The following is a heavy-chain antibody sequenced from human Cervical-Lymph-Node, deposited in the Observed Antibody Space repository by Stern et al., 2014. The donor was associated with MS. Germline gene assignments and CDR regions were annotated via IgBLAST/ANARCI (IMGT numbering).Heavy chain of an antibody. CDR2: IDCEDDK. V-gene: IGHV2-70*01. CDR3: ARILRGNWFDP. CDR1: GFSLSTSGMS. D-gene: IGHD3-10*01. Sequence: QVTLKESGPALVKPTQTLTLTCTFSGFSLSTSGMSVSWIRQPPGKALEWLGFIDCEDDKYYNTSLKTRLTIFKDTSQNQVVLTLTNVDPLDTATYYCARILRGNWFDPWGHGTLVTVSS. J-gene: IGHJ5*02.